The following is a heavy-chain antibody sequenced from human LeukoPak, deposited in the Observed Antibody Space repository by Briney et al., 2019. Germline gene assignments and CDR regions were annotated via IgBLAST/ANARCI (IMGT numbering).Heavy chain of an antibody. D-gene: IGHD3-10*01. V-gene: IGHV3-21*01. J-gene: IGHJ6*04. CDR1: GFTFSSYS. CDR3: ARDRITMVRGPTGGMDV. CDR2: ISSSSSYI. Sequence: GGSLRLSCAASGFTFSSYSMNWVRQAPGKGLEWVSSISSSSSYIYYADSVKGRFTISRDNAKNSLYLQMNSLRAEDTAVYYCARDRITMVRGPTGGMDVWGKGTTVTVSS.